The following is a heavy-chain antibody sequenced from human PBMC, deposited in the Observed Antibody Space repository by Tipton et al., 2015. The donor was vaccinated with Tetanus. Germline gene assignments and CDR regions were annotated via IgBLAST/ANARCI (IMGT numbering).Heavy chain of an antibody. J-gene: IGHJ4*02. V-gene: IGHV1-18*01. CDR3: AREDYVTAVDY. CDR2: INTDNGNT. Sequence: QVQLVQSGSELKKPGASVKVSCKASGYTFLNYGITWVRQAPGQGLEWMGWINTDNGNTNYAQKFQGRVTVTTDTSTTTAYMELRSLRSDDTALYYCAREDYVTAVDYWGQGTLVTVSS. D-gene: IGHD2-21*02. CDR1: GYTFLNYG.